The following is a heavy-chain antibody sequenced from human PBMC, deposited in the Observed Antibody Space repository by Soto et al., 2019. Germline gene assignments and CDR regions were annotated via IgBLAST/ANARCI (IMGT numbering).Heavy chain of an antibody. CDR3: AKCYPGELGYFDY. Sequence: EVQLLESGGGLVQPGGSLRLSCAASGFTFSSYAMSWVRQAPGKGLEWVSAISGSGGSTYYADSVKGRFTISRDNSQNTLYLQMNSLRAEDTAVYDCAKCYPGELGYFDYWGQGTLVTVSS. CDR2: ISGSGGST. D-gene: IGHD1-26*01. CDR1: GFTFSSYA. J-gene: IGHJ4*02. V-gene: IGHV3-23*01.